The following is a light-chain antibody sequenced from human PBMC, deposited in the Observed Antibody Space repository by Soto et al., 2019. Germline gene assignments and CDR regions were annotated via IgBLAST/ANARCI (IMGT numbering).Light chain of an antibody. CDR1: QSISIW. CDR3: QQYHTYPLT. Sequence: DIQMTQSPSTLSASVGGRITITCRTSQSISIWLAWYQQKPGKAPNLLIFDASSLQSGVPSRFSGRGSGTEFTLTISSLHPDDFATYYCQQYHTYPLTFGGGTKVDIK. CDR2: DAS. V-gene: IGKV1-5*01. J-gene: IGKJ4*01.